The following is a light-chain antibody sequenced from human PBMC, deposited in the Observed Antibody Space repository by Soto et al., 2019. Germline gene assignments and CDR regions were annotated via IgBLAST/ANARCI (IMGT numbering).Light chain of an antibody. Sequence: QAVVTQPASVSGSPGQSITISCTGTSSDVGGYNYVSWYQQHPGKAPKLMIYEVSYRPLGVSNRFSGSKSGNTASLTISGLQAEDEADYYCNSYTSSSTLVFGTGTKVTVL. CDR1: SSDVGGYNY. V-gene: IGLV2-14*01. CDR2: EVS. CDR3: NSYTSSSTLV. J-gene: IGLJ1*01.